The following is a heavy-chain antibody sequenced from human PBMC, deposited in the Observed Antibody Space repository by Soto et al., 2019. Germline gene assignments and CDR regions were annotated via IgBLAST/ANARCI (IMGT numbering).Heavy chain of an antibody. CDR1: GDSVSSNSAA. V-gene: IGHV6-1*01. D-gene: IGHD1-26*01. Sequence: SQTLSLTCAISGDSVSSNSAAWNGVRQSPSRGLEWLGRTYYRSNWYNDYAVSVKSRITINPDTSKNQFSLQLNSVTPEDTAVYYCARAGVIGAGSYFDSWGQGTLVTVSS. CDR2: TYYRSNWYN. CDR3: ARAGVIGAGSYFDS. J-gene: IGHJ4*02.